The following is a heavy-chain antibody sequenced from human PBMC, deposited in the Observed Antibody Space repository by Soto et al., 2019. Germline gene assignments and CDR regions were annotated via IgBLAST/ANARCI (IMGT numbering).Heavy chain of an antibody. CDR3: ARFYSNHFDS. J-gene: IGHJ4*02. CDR2: IYTSGST. Sequence: LCGGSISGYYWSWIRRPAGKGLEWIGRIYTSGSTNYKSSLKSRVTMSIDTSKNQFSLKLTSVTAADTAVYFCARFYSNHFDSWGQGTLVTVSS. CDR1: GGSISGYY. V-gene: IGHV4-4*07. D-gene: IGHD6-13*01.